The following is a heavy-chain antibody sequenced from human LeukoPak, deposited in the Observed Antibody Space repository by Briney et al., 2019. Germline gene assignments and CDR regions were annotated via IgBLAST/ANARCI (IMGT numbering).Heavy chain of an antibody. J-gene: IGHJ4*02. D-gene: IGHD3-10*01. CDR1: GGSISSSSYY. Sequence: SGTLSLTCTVSGGSISSSSYYWGWIRQPPGKGLEWIGSIYYSGSTYYNPSLKSRVTISVDTSKNQFSLKLSSVTAADTAVYYCARELVYYGSGSYYNNPDYWGQGTLVTVSS. CDR3: ARELVYYGSGSYYNNPDY. CDR2: IYYSGST. V-gene: IGHV4-39*07.